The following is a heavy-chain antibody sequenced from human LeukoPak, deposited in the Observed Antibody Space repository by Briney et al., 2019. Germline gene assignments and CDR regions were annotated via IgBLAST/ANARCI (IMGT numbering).Heavy chain of an antibody. CDR1: GGTFISYA. D-gene: IGHD1-26*01. CDR3: ARVGVGATTAWFDP. CDR2: IIPIFGTA. J-gene: IGHJ5*02. V-gene: IGHV1-69*05. Sequence: PVKVSCKASGGTFISYAISCVRQAPGQGLEWMGGIIPIFGTANYAQKFQGRVTITTDESTSTAYMELSSLRSEDTAVYYCARVGVGATTAWFDPWGQGTLVTVSS.